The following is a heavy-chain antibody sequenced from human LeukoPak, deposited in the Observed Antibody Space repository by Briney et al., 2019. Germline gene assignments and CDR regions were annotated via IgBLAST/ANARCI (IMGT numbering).Heavy chain of an antibody. V-gene: IGHV4-34*01. D-gene: IGHD3-3*01. CDR2: INHSGST. CDR3: ARVDFWSGYYENDY. Sequence: SETLSLTCAVYGGSFSGYYWSWIRQPPGKGLEWIGEINHSGSTNYNPSLKSRVTISVDTSKNQFSLKLSSVTAADTAVYYCARVDFWSGYYENDYWGQGTLVTVS. J-gene: IGHJ4*02. CDR1: GGSFSGYY.